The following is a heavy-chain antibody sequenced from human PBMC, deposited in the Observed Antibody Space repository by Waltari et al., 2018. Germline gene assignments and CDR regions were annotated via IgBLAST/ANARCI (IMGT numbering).Heavy chain of an antibody. Sequence: QVQLVQSGAEVKKPGASVKVSCTASGYTFPCYYMDRVRQAPGQGLEWMGRINPNSGGTNYAQKFQGRVTMTRDTSISTAYMELSRLRSDDTAVYYCARELTGYSSSWYDYWGQGTLVTVSS. V-gene: IGHV1-2*06. J-gene: IGHJ4*02. CDR3: ARELTGYSSSWYDY. CDR2: INPNSGGT. CDR1: GYTFPCYY. D-gene: IGHD6-13*01.